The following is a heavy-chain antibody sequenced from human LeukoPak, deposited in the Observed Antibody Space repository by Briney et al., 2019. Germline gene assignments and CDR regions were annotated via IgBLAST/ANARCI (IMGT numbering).Heavy chain of an antibody. Sequence: PGGSLRLSCAASEFTFGSYWMTWVRQAPGKGLEWVANINRDGSKNHFVDSVKDRFTISRDNAKNFLYLQMNSLRAEDTAVYFCARDSSPYCGDDCYFDAFDLWGQGTMVTVSS. CDR1: EFTFGSYW. V-gene: IGHV3-7*03. J-gene: IGHJ3*01. CDR3: ARDSSPYCGDDCYFDAFDL. CDR2: INRDGSKN. D-gene: IGHD2-21*02.